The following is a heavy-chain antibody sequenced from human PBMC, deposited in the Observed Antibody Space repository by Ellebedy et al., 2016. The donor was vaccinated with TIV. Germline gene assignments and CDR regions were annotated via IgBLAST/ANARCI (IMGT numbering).Heavy chain of an antibody. CDR2: IYYSGST. V-gene: IGHV4-59*08. Sequence: MPSETLSLTCTVSGGSISSYYWSWIRQPPGKGLEWIGYIYYSGSTNYNPSLKSRVTISVDTSNNQFSLKLSSVTAADTAVYYCARHARPGTGNYYYYYGMDVWGQGTTVTVSS. D-gene: IGHD1-1*01. J-gene: IGHJ6*02. CDR3: ARHARPGTGNYYYYYGMDV. CDR1: GGSISSYY.